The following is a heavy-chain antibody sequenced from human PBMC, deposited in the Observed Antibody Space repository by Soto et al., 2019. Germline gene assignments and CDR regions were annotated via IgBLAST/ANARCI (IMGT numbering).Heavy chain of an antibody. CDR3: AREGSSGGNCYFDY. Sequence: SETLSLTCTVSGGSISSSYWSWIRQPPGTGLEWIGYIYYSGSTNYNPSLKSRVTVSVDTSKNQLSLKLSSVTAADTAVYYCAREGSSGGNCYFDYWGQGTLVTVSS. V-gene: IGHV4-59*01. CDR2: IYYSGST. J-gene: IGHJ4*02. CDR1: GGSISSSY. D-gene: IGHD2-15*01.